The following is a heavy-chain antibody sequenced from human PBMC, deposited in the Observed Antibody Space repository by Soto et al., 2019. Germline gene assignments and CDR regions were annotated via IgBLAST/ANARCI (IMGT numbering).Heavy chain of an antibody. J-gene: IGHJ4*02. V-gene: IGHV3-30-3*01. Sequence: QVQLVESGGGVVQPGRSLRLSCAASGFTFSSYAMHWVRQAPGKGLEWVAVISYDGSNKYYADSVKGRFTISRDNSKNTLYMPMNSLRAEDTAVYYCFHPVAGGSRGALDYWGQGTMVTVSS. CDR2: ISYDGSNK. CDR1: GFTFSSYA. D-gene: IGHD6-19*01. CDR3: FHPVAGGSRGALDY.